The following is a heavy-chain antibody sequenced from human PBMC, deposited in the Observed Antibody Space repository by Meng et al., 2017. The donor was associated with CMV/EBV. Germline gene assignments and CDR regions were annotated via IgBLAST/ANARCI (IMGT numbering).Heavy chain of an antibody. CDR3: ARQHNSRSWIINWFDP. J-gene: IGHJ5*02. D-gene: IGHD6-13*01. CDR1: GYTFTGYY. Sequence: QVRRVTSGAEVKKPGASVKVSCKASGYTFTGYYMHWVRQAPGQGLEWMGWINPNSGGTNYAQKFQGRVTMTRDTSISTAYMELSRLRSDDTAVYYCARQHNSRSWIINWFDPWGQGTLVTVSS. V-gene: IGHV1-2*02. CDR2: INPNSGGT.